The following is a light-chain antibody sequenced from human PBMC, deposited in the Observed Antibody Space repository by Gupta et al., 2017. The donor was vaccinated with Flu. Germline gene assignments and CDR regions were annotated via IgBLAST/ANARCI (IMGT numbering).Light chain of an antibody. V-gene: IGKV3-11*01. CDR1: QSVSSY. CDR2: DAS. Sequence: EIVLTQSPATLSLSPVERATLSCRVSQSVSSYLAWYQQKPGQAPRLLIYDASNRATGIPARFSGSGSGTDFTLTISSLEPEDFAVYYCQQRSNWPGTFGPGTKVDIK. J-gene: IGKJ3*01. CDR3: QQRSNWPGT.